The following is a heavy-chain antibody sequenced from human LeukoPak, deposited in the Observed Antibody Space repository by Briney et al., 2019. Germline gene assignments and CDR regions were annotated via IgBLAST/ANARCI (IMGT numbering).Heavy chain of an antibody. D-gene: IGHD2-2*01. CDR3: ARRYCSSTSCHYFDY. CDR2: MNPNSGNT. Sequence: ASVKASCKASGYTFTSYDINWVRQATGQGPEWMGWMNPNSGNTGYAQKFQGRVTMTRNTSISTAYMELSSLRSEDTAVYYCARRYCSSTSCHYFDYWGQGTLVTVSS. J-gene: IGHJ4*02. CDR1: GYTFTSYD. V-gene: IGHV1-8*01.